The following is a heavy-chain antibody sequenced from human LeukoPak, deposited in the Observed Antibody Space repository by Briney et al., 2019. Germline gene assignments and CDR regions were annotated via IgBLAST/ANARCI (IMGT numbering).Heavy chain of an antibody. V-gene: IGHV3-23*01. CDR2: ISGSGGST. CDR3: AKDRLRSSFSGVWFDP. CDR1: GFTFSSYA. D-gene: IGHD6-13*01. Sequence: GGSLRLSCAASGFTFSSYAMSWVRQAPGKGLEWVSAISGSGGSTYYADSVKGRFTISRDNSKNTLYLQMNSLRAEDTAVYYCAKDRLRSSFSGVWFDPWGQGTLVTVSS. J-gene: IGHJ5*02.